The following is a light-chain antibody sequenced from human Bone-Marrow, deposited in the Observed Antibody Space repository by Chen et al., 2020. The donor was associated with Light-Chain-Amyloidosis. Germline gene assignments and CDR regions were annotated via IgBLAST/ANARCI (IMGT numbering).Light chain of an antibody. V-gene: IGLV2-8*01. CDR3: SSYAVSYNFV. Sequence: QSALTQPPYASGSPGQSVTISCTGTRSDIGGFNFVSCYQQHPDKAPKLLSSEVTKRPSGVPDRFSGSRSGNTASLTVSGLQAEDEAVYYCSSYAVSYNFVFGTGTTLTVL. CDR2: EVT. J-gene: IGLJ1*01. CDR1: RSDIGGFNF.